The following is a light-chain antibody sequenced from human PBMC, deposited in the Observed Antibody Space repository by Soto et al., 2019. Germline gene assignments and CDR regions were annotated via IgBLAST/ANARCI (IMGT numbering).Light chain of an antibody. J-gene: IGLJ7*01. Sequence: ALTQPASVSGSPGQSITISCTGTSSDVGGYNYVSWYQQYPGKAPKVMIYEVTNRPSGVSNRFSGSKSGNTASLTISGLQAEEEAAPYCISYKSSNTLIFGVGPQVTV. CDR2: EVT. CDR1: SSDVGGYNY. CDR3: ISYKSSNTLI. V-gene: IGLV2-14*01.